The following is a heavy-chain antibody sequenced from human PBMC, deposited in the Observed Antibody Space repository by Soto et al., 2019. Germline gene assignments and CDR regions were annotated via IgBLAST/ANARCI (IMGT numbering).Heavy chain of an antibody. D-gene: IGHD3-16*01. CDR1: GYTFTSYG. CDR2: ISAYNGNT. V-gene: IGHV1-18*01. J-gene: IGHJ6*02. CDR3: ARTKGDPDRPYYYYGMDV. Sequence: ASVKVSCKASGYTFTSYGISWVRQAPGQGLEWMGWISAYNGNTNYAQKLQGRVTMTTDTSTSTAYMELRSLRSDDTAVYYCARTKGDPDRPYYYYGMDVWGQGTTVTVSS.